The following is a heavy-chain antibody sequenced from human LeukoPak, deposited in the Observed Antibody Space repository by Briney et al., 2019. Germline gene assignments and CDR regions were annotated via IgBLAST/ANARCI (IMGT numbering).Heavy chain of an antibody. CDR3: TRDPGGTYSAYHFLDY. D-gene: IGHD5-12*01. CDR2: IRSKAYGGTT. J-gene: IGHJ4*02. CDR1: GFTFGDYT. Sequence: GGSLRLSCTASGFTFGDYTINWVRQAPGKGLEWVGFIRSKAYGGTTEYAASVKGRFTFSRDDSKSVAYLQMNSLKTEDTAVYYCTRDPGGTYSAYHFLDYWGQGTLVTVSS. V-gene: IGHV3-49*04.